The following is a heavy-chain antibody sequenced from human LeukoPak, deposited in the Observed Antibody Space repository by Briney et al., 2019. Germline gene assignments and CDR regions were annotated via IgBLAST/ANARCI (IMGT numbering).Heavy chain of an antibody. J-gene: IGHJ5*02. CDR1: GYTFSDYY. CDR2: INPSGGST. D-gene: IGHD6-19*01. Sequence: GASVKVSCKASGYTFSDYYMHWVRQAPGQGLEWMGWINPSGGSTSYAQKFQGRVTMTRDTSTSTVYMELSSLRSEDTAVYYCAKDKWSGAVKFNWFDPWGQGTLVTVSS. V-gene: IGHV1-46*01. CDR3: AKDKWSGAVKFNWFDP.